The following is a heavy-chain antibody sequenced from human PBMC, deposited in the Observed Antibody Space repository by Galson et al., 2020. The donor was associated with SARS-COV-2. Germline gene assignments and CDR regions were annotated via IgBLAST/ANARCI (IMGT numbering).Heavy chain of an antibody. Sequence: GESLKISCAASGFTFSSYDMHWVRQATGKGLEWVSAIGTAGDTYYPGSVKGRFTISRENAKNSLYLQMNSLRAGDTAVYYCARGDYCSGGSCYSSRSFYYYYGMDVWGQGTTVTVSS. V-gene: IGHV3-13*04. CDR2: IGTAGDT. CDR3: ARGDYCSGGSCYSSRSFYYYYGMDV. D-gene: IGHD2-15*01. J-gene: IGHJ6*02. CDR1: GFTFSSYD.